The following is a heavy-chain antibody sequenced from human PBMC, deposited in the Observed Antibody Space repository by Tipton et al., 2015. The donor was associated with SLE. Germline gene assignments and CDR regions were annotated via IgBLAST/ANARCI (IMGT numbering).Heavy chain of an antibody. V-gene: IGHV4-39*07. CDR3: ARVSRSAWNDYYYFMDV. CDR2: IYYSGIT. CDR1: GGSISSSTSY. Sequence: TLSLTCTVSGGSISSSTSYWGWVRQPPGKGLEWIGGIYYSGITYYNPTLESRVTMSVDTSNNKFSLNLSSVTAADTAVYYCARVSRSAWNDYYYFMDVWGKGTTVTVSS. J-gene: IGHJ6*03. D-gene: IGHD6-19*01.